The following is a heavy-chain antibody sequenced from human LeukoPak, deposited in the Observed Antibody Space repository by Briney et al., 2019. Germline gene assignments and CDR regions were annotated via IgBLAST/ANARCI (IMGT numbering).Heavy chain of an antibody. CDR1: GATVTTHY. V-gene: IGHV4-59*02. CDR3: ARRVDTAKIDY. D-gene: IGHD5-18*01. CDR2: IYNTGRSGTT. Sequence: ADTLSLTCNVSGATVTTHYWSWIRQPPGRGLEWIGFIYNTGRSGTTNYNPSLKSRATISLDTSRNQFSLRLTSVIGADTAVYFCARRVDTAKIDYWGQGTLVTVSS. J-gene: IGHJ4*02.